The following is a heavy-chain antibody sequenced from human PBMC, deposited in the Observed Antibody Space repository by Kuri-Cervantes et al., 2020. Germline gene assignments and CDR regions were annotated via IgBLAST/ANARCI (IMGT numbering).Heavy chain of an antibody. CDR1: GFTFSSYA. Sequence: GESLKISCAASGFTFSSYAMSWVRQAPGKGLEWVSAISGSGGSTYYADSVKGRFTISRDNSKNTLYLRMNSLRAEDTAVYYCVVIAVADKTDYWGQGTLVTVSS. CDR2: ISGSGGST. V-gene: IGHV3-23*01. CDR3: VVIAVADKTDY. J-gene: IGHJ4*02. D-gene: IGHD6-19*01.